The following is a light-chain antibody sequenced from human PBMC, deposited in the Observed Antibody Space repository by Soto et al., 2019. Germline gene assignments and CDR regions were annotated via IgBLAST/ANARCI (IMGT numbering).Light chain of an antibody. J-gene: IGKJ5*01. V-gene: IGKV3-11*01. CDR2: DAS. Sequence: TESTQSPATLSLSPGERDTLSCSASQSVSSYLAWYQQKPGQAPRLLIYDASNRATGIPARFSGSGSGTDFTLTISSLEPEDFAVYYCQQRSNLPPITFGQGTRLEI. CDR3: QQRSNLPPIT. CDR1: QSVSSY.